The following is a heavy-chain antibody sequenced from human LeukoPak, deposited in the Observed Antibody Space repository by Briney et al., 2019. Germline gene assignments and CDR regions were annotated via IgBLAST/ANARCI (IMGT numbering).Heavy chain of an antibody. D-gene: IGHD4-17*01. CDR3: ARSVFGDYYFDY. J-gene: IGHJ4*02. V-gene: IGHV4-31*03. CDR2: IYYSGST. CDR1: GGSISSGSYY. Sequence: PSETLSLTCTVSGGSISSGSYYWSWIHQHPGKGLEWIGYIYYSGSTYYNPSLKSRVTISLDTSKNQFSLRLSSVTAADTAVYYCARSVFGDYYFDYWGQGTLVTVSS.